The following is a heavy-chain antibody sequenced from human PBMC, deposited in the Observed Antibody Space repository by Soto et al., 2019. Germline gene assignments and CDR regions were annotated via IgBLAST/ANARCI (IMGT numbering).Heavy chain of an antibody. V-gene: IGHV1-69*18. Sequence: QVQAVQSGDEVKKPGSSVKVSCKASGGTFSSYVISWVRQAPGQGLEWMGRIIPIFGTADYAQKFQCRVTIIADESTSTDYMELSRLRSEDTAVYYWASESGRTRGMDVWGQGT. CDR2: IIPIFGTA. D-gene: IGHD2-8*01. CDR1: GGTFSSYV. J-gene: IGHJ6*02. CDR3: ASESGRTRGMDV.